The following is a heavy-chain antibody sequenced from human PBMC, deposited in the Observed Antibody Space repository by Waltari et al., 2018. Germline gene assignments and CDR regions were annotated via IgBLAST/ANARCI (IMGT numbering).Heavy chain of an antibody. J-gene: IGHJ1*01. V-gene: IGHV1-2*02. D-gene: IGHD6-13*01. Sequence: QVQLVQSGAEVKKPGASVKVSCKASGYTFTGYYMHWVRQAPGQGLEWMGWINPNSGGTNYTQKFQGRVTMTRDTSISTAYVDLSRLRSDDTAVYYCARDRIGGAAAGTEYFQHWGQGTLVIVSS. CDR2: INPNSGGT. CDR1: GYTFTGYY. CDR3: ARDRIGGAAAGTEYFQH.